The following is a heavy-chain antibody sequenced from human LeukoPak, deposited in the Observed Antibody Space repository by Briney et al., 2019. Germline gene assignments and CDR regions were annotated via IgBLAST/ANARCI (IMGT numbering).Heavy chain of an antibody. CDR3: AWSIAARYLFDY. V-gene: IGHV1-18*01. CDR1: GYTFTSYG. J-gene: IGHJ4*02. CDR2: ISAYNGNT. D-gene: IGHD6-6*01. Sequence: GASVKVSRKASGYTFTSYGISWVRQAPGQGLEWMGWISAYNGNTNYAQKLQGRVTMTTDTSPSTAYMELRSLRSDDTAVYYCAWSIAARYLFDYWGQGTLVTVSS.